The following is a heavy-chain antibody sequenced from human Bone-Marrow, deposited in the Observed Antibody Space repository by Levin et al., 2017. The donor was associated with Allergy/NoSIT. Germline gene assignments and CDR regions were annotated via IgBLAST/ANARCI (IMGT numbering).Heavy chain of an antibody. J-gene: IGHJ4*02. CDR3: ARNGGGFRYFDWPTPFDY. V-gene: IGHV3-21*01. CDR1: GFTFSSFI. D-gene: IGHD3-9*01. CDR2: INSSSSYM. Sequence: LSLTCAASGFTFSSFIMSWVRQAPGKGLEWVSSINSSSSYMYYADSVKGRFTISRDNAKNSLNLQMDSLRADDTAVYYCARNGGGFRYFDWPTPFDYWGQGNLVTVSS.